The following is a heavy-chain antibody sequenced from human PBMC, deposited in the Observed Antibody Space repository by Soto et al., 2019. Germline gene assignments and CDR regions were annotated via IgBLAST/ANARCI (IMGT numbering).Heavy chain of an antibody. CDR2: VSGSGGST. Sequence: GGSLRLSCAASGFTFSSYAMSWVRQAPGKGLELVSAVSGSGGSTYYADSVKGRFTISRDNSKNTLYLQMNSLRAEDTAVYYCAKDIRAAVADLSFFDYWGQATLVTVSS. CDR1: GFTFSSYA. V-gene: IGHV3-23*01. CDR3: AKDIRAAVADLSFFDY. J-gene: IGHJ4*02. D-gene: IGHD6-19*01.